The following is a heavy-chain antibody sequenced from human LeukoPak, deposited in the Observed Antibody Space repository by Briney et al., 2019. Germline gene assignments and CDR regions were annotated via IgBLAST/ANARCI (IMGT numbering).Heavy chain of an antibody. J-gene: IGHJ4*02. CDR3: ARGRIVVVVGFDY. V-gene: IGHV4-34*01. D-gene: IGHD2-15*01. Sequence: SETLSLTCAVYGGSFSGYHWSWIRQPPGKGLEWIGEINHSGSTNYNPSLKSRVTISVDTSKNQFSLKLSSVTAADTAVYYCARGRIVVVVGFDYWGQGTLVTVSS. CDR2: INHSGST. CDR1: GGSFSGYH.